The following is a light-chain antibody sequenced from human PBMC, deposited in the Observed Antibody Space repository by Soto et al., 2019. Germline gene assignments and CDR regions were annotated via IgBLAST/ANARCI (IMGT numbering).Light chain of an antibody. Sequence: EIVMTQSPATLSVSPGEGATLSCKASQNVYNNLAWYQQRPGPPPRLLIYDASTRAAGISARFSRSGYVTEFTLTISSLQSEDVAVDFCQQCRNSPFTFGGGTKVEIK. CDR1: QNVYNN. J-gene: IGKJ4*01. CDR3: QQCRNSPFT. V-gene: IGKV3-15*01. CDR2: DAS.